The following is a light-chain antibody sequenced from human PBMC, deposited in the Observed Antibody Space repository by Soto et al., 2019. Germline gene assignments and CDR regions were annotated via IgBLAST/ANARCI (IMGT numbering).Light chain of an antibody. Sequence: EIVLTQAPATLSLSPGERATLSCRASQRVNSCLGWYQQKPGQAPRLLIYDTSNRATGIPARFSGSGSGTDFTLTISSLEPEDSAVYYCQHRNTWPLTFGRGTRLEIK. CDR1: QRVNSC. V-gene: IGKV3-11*01. CDR3: QHRNTWPLT. J-gene: IGKJ5*01. CDR2: DTS.